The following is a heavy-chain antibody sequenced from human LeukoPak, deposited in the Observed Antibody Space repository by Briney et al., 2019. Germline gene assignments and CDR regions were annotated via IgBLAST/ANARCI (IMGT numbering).Heavy chain of an antibody. CDR1: GFTFSTCW. V-gene: IGHV3-53*01. CDR3: ARERGGLYNWFDP. D-gene: IGHD3-16*01. CDR2: IYSGGST. Sequence: GGSLRLSCAVSGFTFSTCWMSWVRQAPGKGLEWVSVIYSGGSTYYADSVKGRFTISRDNSKNTLYLQMNSLRAEDTAVYYCARERGGLYNWFDPWGQGTLVTVSS. J-gene: IGHJ5*02.